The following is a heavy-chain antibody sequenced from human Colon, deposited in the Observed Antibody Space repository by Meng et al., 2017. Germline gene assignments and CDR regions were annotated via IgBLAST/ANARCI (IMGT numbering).Heavy chain of an antibody. CDR3: ATGGAPLPFDP. CDR2: ISSGGST. V-gene: IGHV3-53*01. D-gene: IGHD3-16*01. J-gene: IGHJ5*02. CDR1: GFTVSSNY. Sequence: GSLRLSCAASGFTVSSNYMGWVRQAPGKGLEWVSVISSGGSTYYADSLKGRFTISRDNSKNTVFLQMNNLRADDTAVYYCATGGAPLPFDPWGQGTLVTVSS.